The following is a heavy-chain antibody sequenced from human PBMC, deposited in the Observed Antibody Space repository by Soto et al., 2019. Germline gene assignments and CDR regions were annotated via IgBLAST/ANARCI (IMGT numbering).Heavy chain of an antibody. CDR2: ISVVNGNT. V-gene: IGHV1-18*04. CDR3: VRDTGPYNYHYDAFDL. J-gene: IGHJ3*01. CDR1: GYTFTRHG. D-gene: IGHD5-18*01. Sequence: QVVQSGEAVKEPGASMKVSCETSGYTFTRHGFSWVRQAPGQGLEWMGWISVVNGNTKFAQKFHDRVTLTTDASTATAYMELRNVRSDDTATYYCVRDTGPYNYHYDAFDLWGQGTVVSVSS.